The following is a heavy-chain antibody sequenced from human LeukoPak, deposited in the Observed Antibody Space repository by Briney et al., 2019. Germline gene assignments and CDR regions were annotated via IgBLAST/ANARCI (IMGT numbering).Heavy chain of an antibody. Sequence: PGGSLRLSCVVSGFTVSSNYMSWVRQAPGKGLECVSIVYSGGSSCYADSVKGRFTISRDKSKNTLYLQMNSLRAEDMAVYYCARGYCSGGGCYQAYYFDYWGQGTLVTVSS. CDR2: VYSGGSS. V-gene: IGHV3-53*01. J-gene: IGHJ4*02. D-gene: IGHD2-15*01. CDR1: GFTVSSNY. CDR3: ARGYCSGGGCYQAYYFDY.